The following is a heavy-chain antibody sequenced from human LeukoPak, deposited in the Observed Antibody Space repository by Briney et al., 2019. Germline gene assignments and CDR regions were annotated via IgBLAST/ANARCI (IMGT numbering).Heavy chain of an antibody. CDR1: GGSISSYY. Sequence: SETLSLTCTVSGGSISSYYWSWIRQPPGKGLEWIGYIYYSGSTNYNPSLKSRVIISVDTSKNQFSLKLSSVTAADTAVYYCARGGRKAVAGPDYWGQGTLVTASS. CDR3: ARGGRKAVAGPDY. V-gene: IGHV4-59*01. J-gene: IGHJ4*02. D-gene: IGHD6-19*01. CDR2: IYYSGST.